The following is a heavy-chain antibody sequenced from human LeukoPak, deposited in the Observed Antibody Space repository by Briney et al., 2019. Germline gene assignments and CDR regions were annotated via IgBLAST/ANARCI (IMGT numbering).Heavy chain of an antibody. V-gene: IGHV3-48*03. D-gene: IGHD1-26*01. Sequence: GGSLRLSCAASGFTFSSYEMNRVRQAPGKGLEWVSYISSSGSTIYYADSVKGRFTISRDNAKNSLYLQMNSLRADDTAVYYCAKDGGTHFDHWGQGTLVTVSS. CDR3: AKDGGTHFDH. CDR1: GFTFSSYE. CDR2: ISSSGSTI. J-gene: IGHJ4*02.